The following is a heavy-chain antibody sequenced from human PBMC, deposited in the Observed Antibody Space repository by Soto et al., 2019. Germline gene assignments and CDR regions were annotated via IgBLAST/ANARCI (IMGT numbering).Heavy chain of an antibody. Sequence: GGSLRLSCAASGFTFSSYWMHWVRQAPGKGLVWVSRINSDGSSTSYADSVKGRFTISRDNAKNTLYLQMNSLRAEDTAVYYCARDPLYPTYYDFWSGYYHYYYNGMDVWGQGTTVTVSS. D-gene: IGHD3-3*01. J-gene: IGHJ6*02. CDR1: GFTFSSYW. CDR3: ARDPLYPTYYDFWSGYYHYYYNGMDV. CDR2: INSDGSST. V-gene: IGHV3-74*01.